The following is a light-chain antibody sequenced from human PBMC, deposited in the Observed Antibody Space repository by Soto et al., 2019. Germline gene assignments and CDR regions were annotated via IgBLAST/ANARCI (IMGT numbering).Light chain of an antibody. CDR2: EVS. CDR3: CSYASSNTFV. Sequence: QSVLTQPASVSGSPGQSITISCTGTSSDVGSYNLVSWYQQHPGKAPKLMIYEVSKRPSGVSNRFSGSKSGNTASLTISGLQAEDEADYYCCSYASSNTFVFGTGTKVTVI. J-gene: IGLJ1*01. V-gene: IGLV2-23*02. CDR1: SSDVGSYNL.